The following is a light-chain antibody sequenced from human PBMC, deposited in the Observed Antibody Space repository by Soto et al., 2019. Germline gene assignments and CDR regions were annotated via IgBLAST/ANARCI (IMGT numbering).Light chain of an antibody. J-gene: IGLJ3*02. Sequence: QSVLTQPPSASGTPGQRVTISCSGSSSNIGINTVNWYQQLPGTAPKLLIYSNNQRPSGVPDRFSGSKSGTSASLAISGLQSEDEADYYCAAWDDTLNAWLFGGGTKLTVL. CDR2: SNN. CDR3: AAWDDTLNAWL. V-gene: IGLV1-44*01. CDR1: SSNIGINT.